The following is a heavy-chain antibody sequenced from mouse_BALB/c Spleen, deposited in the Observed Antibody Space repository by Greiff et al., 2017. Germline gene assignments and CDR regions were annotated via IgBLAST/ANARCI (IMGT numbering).Heavy chain of an antibody. CDR2: ISYSGST. J-gene: IGHJ2*01. V-gene: IGHV3-8*02. CDR3: ARYSYDYDAFDY. D-gene: IGHD2-4*01. Sequence: EVMLVESGPSLVKPSQTLSLTCSVTGDSITSGYWNWIRKFPGNKLEYMGYISYSGSTYYNPSLKSRISITRDTSKNQYYLQLNSVTTEDTATYYCARYSYDYDAFDYWGQGTTLTVAS. CDR1: GDSITSGY.